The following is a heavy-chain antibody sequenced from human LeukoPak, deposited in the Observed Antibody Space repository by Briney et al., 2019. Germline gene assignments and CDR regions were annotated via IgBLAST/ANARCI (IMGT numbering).Heavy chain of an antibody. V-gene: IGHV4-39*07. Sequence: SETLSLTCSVSGGSITSSSYYWGWIRQPPEKGLEWIGSIYYTGGTNYSPSLKSRVTILVDTSKNQFSLRVTSVTAADTAVYFCARGGIRGGIDNWFDPWGQGTLVTVSS. J-gene: IGHJ5*02. D-gene: IGHD3-10*01. CDR1: GGSITSSSYY. CDR2: IYYTGGT. CDR3: ARGGIRGGIDNWFDP.